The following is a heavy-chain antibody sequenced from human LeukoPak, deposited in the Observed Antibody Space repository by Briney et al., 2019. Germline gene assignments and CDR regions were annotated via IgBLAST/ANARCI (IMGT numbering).Heavy chain of an antibody. CDR2: IYTSGST. CDR3: ARRTAMATTYYFDY. D-gene: IGHD5-24*01. CDR1: GGSFSGYY. V-gene: IGHV4-59*10. Sequence: SETLSLACAVYGGSFSGYYWSWIRQPAGKGLEWIGRIYTSGSTNYNPSLKSRVTISVDTSKNQFPLKLSSVTAADTAVYYCARRTAMATTYYFDYWGQGTLVTVSS. J-gene: IGHJ4*02.